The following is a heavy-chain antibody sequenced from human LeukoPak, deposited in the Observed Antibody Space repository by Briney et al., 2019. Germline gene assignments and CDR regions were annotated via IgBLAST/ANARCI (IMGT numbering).Heavy chain of an antibody. CDR1: GFTFSSYW. Sequence: GGSLRLSCAASGFTFSSYWMHWVRQAPGKGLVWVSRINTDGSSTSYADSVKGRFTISRDNAKNTLYLQMNSLRDEDTAVYHCARDRKSSGLPFDYWGQGTLVTGSS. V-gene: IGHV3-74*01. CDR2: INTDGSST. J-gene: IGHJ4*02. CDR3: ARDRKSSGLPFDY. D-gene: IGHD6-19*01.